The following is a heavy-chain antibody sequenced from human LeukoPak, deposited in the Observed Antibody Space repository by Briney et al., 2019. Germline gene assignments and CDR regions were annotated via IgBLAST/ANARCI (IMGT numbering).Heavy chain of an antibody. V-gene: IGHV4-34*01. J-gene: IGHJ4*02. CDR2: INHSGST. CDR1: GGSFSGYY. Sequence: SETLSLTCAVYGGSFSGYYWSWIRQPPGKGLEWIGEINHSGSTNYNPSLKSRVTISVDTSKNQFSLKLSSVTAADTAVYYCAREGSGSYLADYCGQGTLVTVSS. D-gene: IGHD1-26*01. CDR3: AREGSGSYLADY.